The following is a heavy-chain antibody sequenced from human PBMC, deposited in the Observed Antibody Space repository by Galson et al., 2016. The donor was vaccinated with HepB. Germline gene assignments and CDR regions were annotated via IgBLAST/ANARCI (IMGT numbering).Heavy chain of an antibody. CDR1: GFTVTSNY. D-gene: IGHD6-6*01. CDR3: AKEMSSYFDS. Sequence: SLRLSCAASGFTVTSNYMSWVRQAPGKGLEWVSVMFSDGNTFYADSVKGRFTISRDSSKNTLYLQMYSLRAEDTAVYYCAKEMSSYFDSWGQGTLVTVSS. J-gene: IGHJ4*02. CDR2: MFSDGNT. V-gene: IGHV3-53*01.